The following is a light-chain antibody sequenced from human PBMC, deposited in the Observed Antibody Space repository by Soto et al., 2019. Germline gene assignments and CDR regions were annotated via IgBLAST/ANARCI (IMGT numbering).Light chain of an antibody. V-gene: IGKV1-5*03. CDR2: KAS. CDR1: QSIRNW. J-gene: IGKJ4*01. CDR3: QHYDSYPLS. Sequence: DIQMTQSPSTLSASVGDRVTITCRASQSIRNWLAWYQQKPGKVPKFLISKASILESGVPSRFSGSGSGTEFTLTISSLQTDDFAAYYCQHYDSYPLSFGGGTKVEIK.